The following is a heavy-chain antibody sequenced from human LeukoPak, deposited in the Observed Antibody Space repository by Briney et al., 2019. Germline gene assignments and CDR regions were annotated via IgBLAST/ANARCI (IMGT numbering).Heavy chain of an antibody. CDR2: IRSKAYGGTT. D-gene: IGHD6-13*01. Sequence: GGSRRLSCTTSGFTFGDYAMSWVRQAPGKGLEWVGFIRSKAYGGTTEYAASVKGRFTISRDDSKSIAYLQMNSLKTEDTAVYYCTRDGSSWYLYYYYYMDVWGKGTTVTISS. CDR3: TRDGSSWYLYYYYYMDV. CDR1: GFTFGDYA. J-gene: IGHJ6*03. V-gene: IGHV3-49*04.